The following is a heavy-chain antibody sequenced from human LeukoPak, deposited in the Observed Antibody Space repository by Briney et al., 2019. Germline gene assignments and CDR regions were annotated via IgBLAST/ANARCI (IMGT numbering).Heavy chain of an antibody. CDR1: GGSFSGYY. CDR3: AREAGYSSGLP. CDR2: INHSGST. J-gene: IGHJ4*02. Sequence: SETLSLTCGVYGGSFSGYYWSWIRQPPGKGLEWIGEINHSGSTNYNPSLKSRVTISVDTSKNQFSLKLSSVTAADTAVYYCAREAGYSSGLPWGQGTLVTVSS. D-gene: IGHD6-19*01. V-gene: IGHV4-34*01.